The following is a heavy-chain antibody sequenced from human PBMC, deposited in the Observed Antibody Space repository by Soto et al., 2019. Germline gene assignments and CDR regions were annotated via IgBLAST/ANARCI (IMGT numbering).Heavy chain of an antibody. D-gene: IGHD3-16*02. J-gene: IGHJ5*02. CDR2: IHNSGTT. CDR3: ARGVTFGGVIAPRFDP. V-gene: IGHV4-31*03. Sequence: PSETLSLTCTVSGGSISSGDYYWSWLRQHPGKDLEWIGYIHNSGTTYYIPPLKSRVTMSVDTSKNQLSLKVTSVTAADTAVYYCARGVTFGGVIAPRFDPWGQGTLVTVSS. CDR1: GGSISSGDYY.